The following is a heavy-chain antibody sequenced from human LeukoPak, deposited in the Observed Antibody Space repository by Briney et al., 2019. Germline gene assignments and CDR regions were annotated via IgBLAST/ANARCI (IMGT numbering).Heavy chain of an antibody. Sequence: PSETLSLTCAVYGGSFSGYYWSWIRPPPGKGLEWIGEINHSGSTNYNPSLKSRVTISVDTSKNQFSLKLSSVTAADTAVYYCARGPPGYCSGGSCYEAPFDYWGQGTLVTVSS. D-gene: IGHD2-15*01. CDR2: INHSGST. V-gene: IGHV4-34*01. CDR3: ARGPPGYCSGGSCYEAPFDY. CDR1: GGSFSGYY. J-gene: IGHJ4*02.